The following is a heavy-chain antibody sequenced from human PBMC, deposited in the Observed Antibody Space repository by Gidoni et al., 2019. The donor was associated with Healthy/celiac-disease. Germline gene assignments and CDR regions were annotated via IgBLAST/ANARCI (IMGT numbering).Heavy chain of an antibody. CDR3: AKDLILVPAAKAHYYYGMDV. CDR1: GFTFSSYA. V-gene: IGHV3-23*01. D-gene: IGHD2-2*01. Sequence: EVQLLESGGGLVQPGGSLRLSCAASGFTFSSYAMSWVRQAPGKGLEWVSAISGSGGSTYYADSVKGRFTISRDNSKNTLYLQMNSLRAEDTAVYYCAKDLILVPAAKAHYYYGMDVWGQGTTVTVSS. CDR2: ISGSGGST. J-gene: IGHJ6*02.